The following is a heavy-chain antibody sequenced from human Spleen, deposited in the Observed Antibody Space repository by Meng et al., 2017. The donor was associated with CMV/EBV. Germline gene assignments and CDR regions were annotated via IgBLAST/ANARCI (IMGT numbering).Heavy chain of an antibody. CDR1: GYTFTDYY. CDR2: NNPNSGGT. J-gene: IGHJ5*02. Sequence: ASVKVSCKASGYTFTDYYIHWVRQAPGQGLEWMGWNNPNSGGTNYAQKFHDRVTMTRDTSISTAYMELSRLRSDDTAVYYCARGYCSGGSCFEVDPWGQGTLVTVSS. V-gene: IGHV1-2*02. D-gene: IGHD2-15*01. CDR3: ARGYCSGGSCFEVDP.